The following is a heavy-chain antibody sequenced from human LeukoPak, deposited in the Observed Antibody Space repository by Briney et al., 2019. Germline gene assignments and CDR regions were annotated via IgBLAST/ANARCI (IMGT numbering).Heavy chain of an antibody. J-gene: IGHJ3*02. CDR1: GGSISSYY. CDR2: IYYSGST. CDR3: AGDYGYYAFDI. Sequence: SETLSLTCTVSGGSISSYYWSWIRQPPGKGLEWIGYIYYSGSTNYNPSLKSRVTISVDTSKNQLSLKLSSVTAADTAVYYCAGDYGYYAFDIWGQGTMVTVSS. D-gene: IGHD5-18*01. V-gene: IGHV4-59*01.